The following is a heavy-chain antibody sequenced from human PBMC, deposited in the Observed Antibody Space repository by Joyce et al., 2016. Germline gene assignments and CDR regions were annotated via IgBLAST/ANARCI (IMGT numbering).Heavy chain of an antibody. CDR1: GYTFSGYY. Sequence: QVQLVQSGAEVKKPGASVKVSCKASGYTFSGYYMHWIRQAPGQGLEGMGWINPHSGGTNYARKFQGRVTMTRDTSISAAYMELTRLRSDDTAVYYCARGGVIGRYFDCLLPGGQGTLVTVSS. V-gene: IGHV1-2*02. J-gene: IGHJ4*02. CDR3: ARGGVIGRYFDCLLP. D-gene: IGHD3-9*01. CDR2: INPHSGGT.